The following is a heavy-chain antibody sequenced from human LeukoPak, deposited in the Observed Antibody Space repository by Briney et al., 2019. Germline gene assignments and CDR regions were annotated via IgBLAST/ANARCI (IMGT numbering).Heavy chain of an antibody. V-gene: IGHV4-34*01. D-gene: IGHD6-13*01. CDR3: ARLGVYTSSWYRYKYFDY. J-gene: IGHJ4*02. Sequence: SETLPLTCGVHGGSFSDYSWSWIHQPPGKGLEWIGEINPSGSTTYNPSLKSRFTISVDTSKDQFSLKLTSVTAADTAVYYCARLGVYTSSWYRYKYFDYWGQGTLVTVSS. CDR1: GGSFSDYS. CDR2: INPSGST.